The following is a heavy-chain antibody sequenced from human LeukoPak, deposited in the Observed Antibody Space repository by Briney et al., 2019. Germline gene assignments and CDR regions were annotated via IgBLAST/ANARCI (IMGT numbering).Heavy chain of an antibody. CDR3: ARHTSGYAALDY. Sequence: SETLSLTCTVSGGCISSSSYYWGWIRQPPGKGLEWIGSIYYSGSTYYNPSLKSRVTISVDTSKNQFSLKLSSVTAADTAVYYCARHTSGYAALDYWGQGTLVTVSS. D-gene: IGHD5-12*01. CDR2: IYYSGST. J-gene: IGHJ4*02. CDR1: GGCISSSSYY. V-gene: IGHV4-39*01.